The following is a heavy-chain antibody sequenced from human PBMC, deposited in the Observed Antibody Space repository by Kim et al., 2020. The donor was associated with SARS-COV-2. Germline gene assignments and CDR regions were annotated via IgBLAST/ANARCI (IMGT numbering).Heavy chain of an antibody. CDR3: ARDQGDDGSGSYGPYYYYGMDV. D-gene: IGHD3-10*01. V-gene: IGHV3-48*02. J-gene: IGHJ6*02. CDR2: ISSSSSTI. Sequence: GGSLRLSCAASGFTFSSYSMNWVRQAPGKGLGWVSYISSSSSTIYYADSVKGRFTISRDNAKNSLYLQMNSLRDEDTAVYYCARDQGDDGSGSYGPYYYYGMDVWGQGTTVTVSS. CDR1: GFTFSSYS.